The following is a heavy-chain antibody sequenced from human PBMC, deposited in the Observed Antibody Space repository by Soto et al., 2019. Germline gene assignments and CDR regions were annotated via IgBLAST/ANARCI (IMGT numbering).Heavy chain of an antibody. CDR2: IYYSGST. D-gene: IGHD2-15*01. CDR3: ARGGLGYCSGGSCYSAELSRYYYGMDV. V-gene: IGHV4-30-4*01. CDR1: GDSISSGDYY. Sequence: PSETLSLTCTVSGDSISSGDYYWSWIRQPPGKGLEWIGYIYYSGSTYYNPSLKSRVTISVDTSKNQFSLKLSSVTAADTAVYYCARGGLGYCSGGSCYSAELSRYYYGMDVWGQGTTVTVSS. J-gene: IGHJ6*02.